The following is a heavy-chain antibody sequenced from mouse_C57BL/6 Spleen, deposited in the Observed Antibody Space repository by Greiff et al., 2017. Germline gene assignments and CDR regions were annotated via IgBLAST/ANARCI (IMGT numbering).Heavy chain of an antibody. CDR3: TWYYGSSYDYFDY. CDR1: GFTFSNYW. V-gene: IGHV6-3*01. J-gene: IGHJ2*01. D-gene: IGHD1-1*01. Sequence: DVMLVESGGGLVQPGGSMKLSCVASGFTFSNYWMNWVRQSPEKGLEWVAQIRLKSDNYATHYAESVKGRFTISRDDSKSSVYLQMNNLRAEDTVIYYCTWYYGSSYDYFDYWGQGTTLTVSS. CDR2: IRLKSDNYAT.